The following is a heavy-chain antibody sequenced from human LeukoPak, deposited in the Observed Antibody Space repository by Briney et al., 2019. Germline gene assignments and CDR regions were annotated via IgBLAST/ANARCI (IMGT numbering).Heavy chain of an antibody. Sequence: ASVKVSCKASRGTFSSYGISWVRQAPGQGLEWMGGVIAMLGTANYAQKFQGRVTITTDESTSTVYMELSSLRSEDTAVYYCARDADYDSSGYYGMDVWGKGTTVTVSS. CDR2: VIAMLGTA. J-gene: IGHJ6*04. D-gene: IGHD3-22*01. V-gene: IGHV1-69*05. CDR1: RGTFSSYG. CDR3: ARDADYDSSGYYGMDV.